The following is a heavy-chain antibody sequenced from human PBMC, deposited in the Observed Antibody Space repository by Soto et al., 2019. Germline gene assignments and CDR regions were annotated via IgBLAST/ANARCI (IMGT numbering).Heavy chain of an antibody. Sequence: QVQLQESGPGLVKPSQTLSLTCTVSGGSISSGDYYWSWIRQPPGKGLEWIGYIYYSGSTYYNPSLKSRVTISVDTSKNQFSLKLSSVTAADTAVYYCARGVTLSFGSSWYYFDYWGQGTLVTVSS. J-gene: IGHJ4*02. V-gene: IGHV4-30-4*01. CDR2: IYYSGST. D-gene: IGHD6-13*01. CDR3: ARGVTLSFGSSWYYFDY. CDR1: GGSISSGDYY.